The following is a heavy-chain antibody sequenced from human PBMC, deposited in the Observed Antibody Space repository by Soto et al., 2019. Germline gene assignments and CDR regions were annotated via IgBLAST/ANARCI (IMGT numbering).Heavy chain of an antibody. V-gene: IGHV5-51*01. CDR3: ARPGGTYSWGSWFDP. Sequence: GESRKISCKGSGYRFTRFWIAWVRQMPGEGPELMGVIYPSDSDTRYSPSFQGQVTISVDKSISTAYLQWSSVKTSETAMYYCARPGGTYSWGSWFDPWGQGTLVAVS. CDR2: IYPSDSDT. CDR1: GYRFTRFW. J-gene: IGHJ5*02. D-gene: IGHD1-26*01.